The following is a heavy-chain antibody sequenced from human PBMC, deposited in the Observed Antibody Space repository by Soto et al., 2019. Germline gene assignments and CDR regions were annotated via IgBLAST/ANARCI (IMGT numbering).Heavy chain of an antibody. J-gene: IGHJ4*02. V-gene: IGHV3-33*01. CDR2: IWYDGSNK. CDR3: ARDLTAAGTDY. D-gene: IGHD6-13*01. CDR1: GFTFSSYG. Sequence: QVQLVESGGGVVQPGRSLRLSCAASGFTFSSYGMHWVRQAPGKGLEWVAVIWYDGSNKYYADSVKGRFTISRDNSKNTLYLQMNSLRAEDTAVYYCARDLTAAGTDYWGQGTLVTVSS.